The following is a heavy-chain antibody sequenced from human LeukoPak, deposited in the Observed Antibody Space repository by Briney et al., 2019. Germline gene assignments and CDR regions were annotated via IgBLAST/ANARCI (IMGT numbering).Heavy chain of an antibody. J-gene: IGHJ4*02. CDR2: IYSGGST. CDR3: ASLTYYYDSSGYYFDY. CDR1: GFTVSSNY. Sequence: GGSLRLSCAASGFTVSSNYMSWVRQAPGKVLEWVSVIYSGGSTYYADSVKGRFTISRDNSKNTLYLQMNSLRAEDTAVYYCASLTYYYDSSGYYFDYWGQGTLVTVSS. D-gene: IGHD3-22*01. V-gene: IGHV3-66*01.